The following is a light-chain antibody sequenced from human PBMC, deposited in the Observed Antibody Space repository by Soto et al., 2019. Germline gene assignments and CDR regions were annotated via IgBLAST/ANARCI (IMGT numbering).Light chain of an antibody. CDR2: GAS. J-gene: IGKJ1*01. Sequence: EIVMTQSPATLSVSPGERATLSCRASQSVSSNLAWYQQKPSQAPRLLIYGASSRATGIPDRFSGSGSGTDFTLTISRLEPEDFAVYYCQQYGSSRTFGQGTKVDIK. CDR3: QQYGSSRT. V-gene: IGKV3-20*01. CDR1: QSVSSN.